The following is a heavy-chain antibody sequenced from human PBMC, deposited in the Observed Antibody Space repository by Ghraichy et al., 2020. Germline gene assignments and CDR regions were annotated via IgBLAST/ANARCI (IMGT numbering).Heavy chain of an antibody. Sequence: SETLSLTCTVSGGSISSYYWSWIRQPPGKGLEWIGFIYYSGSTNYNPSLKSRVTISVDKSKNQFSLKLSSVTAADTAVYYCAREIYYYGMDVWGQGTTVTVSS. CDR1: GGSISSYY. J-gene: IGHJ6*02. CDR3: AREIYYYGMDV. CDR2: IYYSGST. V-gene: IGHV4-59*01.